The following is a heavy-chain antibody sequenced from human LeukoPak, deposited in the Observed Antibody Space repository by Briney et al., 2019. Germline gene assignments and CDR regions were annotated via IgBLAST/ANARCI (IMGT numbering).Heavy chain of an antibody. CDR2: IYYSGST. CDR1: GGSISSGGYY. CDR3: ARSYRGYSYGH. Sequence: SQTLSLTCTVPGGSISSGGYYWSWSRQHPGKRLEWIGYIYYSGSTYYNPSLKSRVTISVDTSKNQFSLKLSSVTAADTAVYYCARSYRGYSYGHWGQGTLVIVSS. V-gene: IGHV4-31*03. J-gene: IGHJ4*02. D-gene: IGHD5-18*01.